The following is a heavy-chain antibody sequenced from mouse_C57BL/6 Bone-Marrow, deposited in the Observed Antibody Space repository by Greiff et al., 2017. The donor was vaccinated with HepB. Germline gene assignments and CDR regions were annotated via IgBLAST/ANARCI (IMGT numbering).Heavy chain of an antibody. CDR3: ARSGLGRVDY. J-gene: IGHJ4*01. V-gene: IGHV1-50*01. D-gene: IGHD4-1*01. CDR1: GYTFTSYW. Sequence: VQLQQPGAELVKPGASVKLSCKASGYTFTSYWMQWVKQRPGQGLEWIGEIDPSDSYTNYNQKFKGKATLTVDTSSSTAYMQLSSLTSEDSAVYYCARSGLGRVDYWGQGTSVTVSS. CDR2: IDPSDSYT.